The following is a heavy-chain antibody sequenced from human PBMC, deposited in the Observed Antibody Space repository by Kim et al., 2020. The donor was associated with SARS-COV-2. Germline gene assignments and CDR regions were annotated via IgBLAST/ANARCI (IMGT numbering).Heavy chain of an antibody. J-gene: IGHJ4*01. CDR1: GFTFSSYA. Sequence: GGSLRLSCAASGFTFSSYAMSWFRQAPGKGLERVSGITGSSGNIWNADSVMGRFTISSDNFKNTLFLQMNSLRSEDTAVYYCAREMSPTSKGSFNYWGHGTLVTVSS. V-gene: IGHV3-23*01. CDR3: AREMSPTSKGSFNY. CDR2: ITGSSGNI. D-gene: IGHD1-26*01.